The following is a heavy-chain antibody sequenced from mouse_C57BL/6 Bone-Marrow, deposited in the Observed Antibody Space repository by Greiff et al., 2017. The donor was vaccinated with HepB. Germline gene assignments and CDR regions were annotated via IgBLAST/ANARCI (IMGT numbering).Heavy chain of an antibody. CDR3: AYYYGSSYDAMDY. J-gene: IGHJ4*01. CDR1: GFNIKDDY. CDR2: IDPANGNT. V-gene: IGHV14-3*01. D-gene: IGHD1-1*01. Sequence: VQLQQSGAELVRPGASVKLSCTASGFNIKDDYMHWVKQRPEQGLEWIGRIDPANGNTKYAPKFQGKATITADTSSNTAYLQLSSLTSEDTAIYYCAYYYGSSYDAMDYWGQGTSVTVSS.